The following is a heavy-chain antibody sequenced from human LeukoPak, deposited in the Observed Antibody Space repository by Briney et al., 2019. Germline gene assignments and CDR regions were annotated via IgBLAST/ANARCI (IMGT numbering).Heavy chain of an antibody. CDR2: ISYDGSNK. CDR1: GFTFSSYA. Sequence: GSLRLSCAASGFTFSSYAMHWFRQAPGKGLEWVAVISYDGSNKYYADSVKGRFTISRDNSKNTLYLQMNSPRAEDTAVYYCARARTVEMATENYWGQGTLVTVSS. V-gene: IGHV3-30-3*01. D-gene: IGHD5-24*01. J-gene: IGHJ4*02. CDR3: ARARTVEMATENY.